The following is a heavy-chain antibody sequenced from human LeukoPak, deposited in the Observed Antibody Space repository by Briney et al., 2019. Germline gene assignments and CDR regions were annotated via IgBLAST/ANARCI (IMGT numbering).Heavy chain of an antibody. CDR2: ISSSSSYI. V-gene: IGHV3-21*04. D-gene: IGHD4-17*01. Sequence: GGSLRLSCAASGFTFSSYSMNWVRRAPGKGLEWVSSISSSSSYIYYADSVKGRFTISRDNAKNSLYLQMNSLRAEDTAVYYCAKDRFVGYGRPNWFDPWGQGTLVTVSS. J-gene: IGHJ5*02. CDR1: GFTFSSYS. CDR3: AKDRFVGYGRPNWFDP.